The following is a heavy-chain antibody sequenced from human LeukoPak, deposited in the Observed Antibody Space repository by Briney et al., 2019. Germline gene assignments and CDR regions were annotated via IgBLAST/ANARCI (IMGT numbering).Heavy chain of an antibody. CDR2: INPNSGGT. CDR1: GFTFTGYY. CDR3: AREDPGARWIAAAGTPDY. V-gene: IGHV1-2*02. D-gene: IGHD6-13*01. Sequence: GASVKVSCKASGFTFTGYYMHWVRQAPGQGREGMGWINPNSGGTNYAQKLQGRVTMTTDTSTSTAYMELRSLRSDDTAVYYCAREDPGARWIAAAGTPDYWGQGTLVTVSS. J-gene: IGHJ4*02.